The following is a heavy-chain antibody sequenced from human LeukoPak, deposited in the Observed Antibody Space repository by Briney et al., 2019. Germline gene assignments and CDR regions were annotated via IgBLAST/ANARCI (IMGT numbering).Heavy chain of an antibody. J-gene: IGHJ1*01. CDR2: IYYSGST. V-gene: IGHV4-59*01. CDR1: GGSISSYY. D-gene: IGHD3-22*01. CDR3: ASANYYGSSGYRYFQH. Sequence: SETLSLTCTVSGGSISSYYWSWIRQPPGKGLEWIGYIYYSGSTNYNPSLKSRVTISVDTSKNQFSLKLSSVTAADTAVYYCASANYYGSSGYRYFQHWGQGTLVTVSS.